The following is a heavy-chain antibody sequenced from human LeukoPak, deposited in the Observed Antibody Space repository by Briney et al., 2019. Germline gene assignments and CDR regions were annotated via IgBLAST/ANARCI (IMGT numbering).Heavy chain of an antibody. CDR2: IKPDGNDK. V-gene: IGHV3-7*03. CDR1: GFTFSIHW. CDR3: TTSDCEY. Sequence: GGSLRLSCVAPGFTFSIHWMTWVRQAPGKGLEWVATIKPDGNDKFFVDSVKGRFTISRDNAKTSLFLQMNSLRAEDTAIYYCTTSDCEYWGQGALVTVSS. J-gene: IGHJ4*02.